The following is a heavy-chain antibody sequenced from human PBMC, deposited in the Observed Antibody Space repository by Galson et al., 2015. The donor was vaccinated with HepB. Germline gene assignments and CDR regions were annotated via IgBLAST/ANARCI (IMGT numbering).Heavy chain of an antibody. CDR3: ARWGGSYYDSSGYYLDY. Sequence: CAISGDSVSSNSAAWNWIRQTPSRGLEWLGRTYYRSKWYNDYAVSVKSRITINPDTSKNQFSLQLNSVTPEDTAVYYCARWGGSYYDSSGYYLDYWGQGTLVTVSS. D-gene: IGHD3-22*01. CDR1: GDSVSSNSAA. J-gene: IGHJ4*02. CDR2: TYYRSKWYN. V-gene: IGHV6-1*01.